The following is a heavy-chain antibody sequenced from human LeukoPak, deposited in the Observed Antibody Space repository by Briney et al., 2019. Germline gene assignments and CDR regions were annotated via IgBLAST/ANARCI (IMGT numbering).Heavy chain of an antibody. D-gene: IGHD3-10*01. CDR2: INHSGSI. Sequence: SETLSLTCAVYGGSFSGYYWSWIRQPPGKGLEWIGEINHSGSINYNPSLKSRVTISVDTSKNQFSLKLSSVTAADTAVYYCASLLVRGVKRYYGMDVWGKGTTVTVSS. J-gene: IGHJ6*04. CDR1: GGSFSGYY. CDR3: ASLLVRGVKRYYGMDV. V-gene: IGHV4-34*01.